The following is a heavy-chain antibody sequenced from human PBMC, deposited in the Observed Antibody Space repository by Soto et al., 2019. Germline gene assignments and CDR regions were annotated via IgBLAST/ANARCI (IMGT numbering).Heavy chain of an antibody. CDR2: ISYDGSNK. Sequence: QVQLVESGGGVVQPGRSLRLSCAASGFTFSSYGTHWVRQAPGKWLEWVAVISYDGSNKYYADSVKGRFNISRDNSKNTLYLQMNSLRAEDTAVYYCAKAGRPVASVGVFDYWGQGTLVTVSS. V-gene: IGHV3-30*18. J-gene: IGHJ4*02. CDR3: AKAGRPVASVGVFDY. CDR1: GFTFSSYG. D-gene: IGHD6-19*01.